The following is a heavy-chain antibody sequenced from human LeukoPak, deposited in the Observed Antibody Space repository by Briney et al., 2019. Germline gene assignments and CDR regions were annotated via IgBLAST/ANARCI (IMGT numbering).Heavy chain of an antibody. D-gene: IGHD6-19*01. CDR3: ARAPGIAVAGRADFDY. V-gene: IGHV6-1*01. J-gene: IGHJ4*02. CDR1: GDSVSSNSAA. CDR2: TYYRSKWYY. Sequence: SQTLSLTCAISGDSVSSNSAAWSWIRLSPSRGLEWLGRTYYRSKWYYDFAVSVKSRITITPDTSKNQFSLHLNSVTPEDAAVYYCARAPGIAVAGRADFDYWGQGTLVTVSS.